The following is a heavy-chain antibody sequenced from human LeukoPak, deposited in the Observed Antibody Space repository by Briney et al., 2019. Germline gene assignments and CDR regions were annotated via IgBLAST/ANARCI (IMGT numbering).Heavy chain of an antibody. CDR3: AKVLRYFDWVFDY. D-gene: IGHD3-9*01. V-gene: IGHV3-23*01. CDR1: GFTFSSYA. J-gene: IGHJ4*02. Sequence: PGGSLRLSCAASGFTFSSYAMSWVRQAPGKGLEWVSAISGSGGSTYYADSVKGRFTISRDNSKNTLYLQMNSLRVEDTAVYYCAKVLRYFDWVFDYWGQGTLVTVSS. CDR2: ISGSGGST.